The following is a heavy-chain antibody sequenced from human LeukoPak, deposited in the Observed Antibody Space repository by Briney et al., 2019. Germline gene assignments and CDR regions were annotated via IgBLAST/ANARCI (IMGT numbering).Heavy chain of an antibody. V-gene: IGHV4-34*01. CDR1: GVSLSGYY. D-gene: IGHD3-10*01. CDR3: ARRTAARGWFDP. J-gene: IGHJ5*02. CDR2: INYSGST. Sequence: PSETLSLTCAVYGVSLSGYYWTWLRQPPGKGLECIGDINYSGSTNYNPSLNSRVTLSVDTSKLQLSLKLSSVTAADTAVYYCARRTAARGWFDPWGQGTLVTVSS.